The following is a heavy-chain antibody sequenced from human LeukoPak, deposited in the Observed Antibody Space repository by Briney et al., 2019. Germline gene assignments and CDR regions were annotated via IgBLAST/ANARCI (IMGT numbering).Heavy chain of an antibody. J-gene: IGHJ4*02. CDR2: TNHSGST. CDR1: GGSFSGYY. Sequence: PSETLSLTCAVYGGSFSGYYWSWIRQPPGKGLEWIGETNHSGSTNYNPSLKSRVTISVDTSKNQFSLKLSSVTAADTAVYYCAREYERAVAGTSNFDYWGQGTLVTVSS. V-gene: IGHV4-34*01. D-gene: IGHD6-19*01. CDR3: AREYERAVAGTSNFDY.